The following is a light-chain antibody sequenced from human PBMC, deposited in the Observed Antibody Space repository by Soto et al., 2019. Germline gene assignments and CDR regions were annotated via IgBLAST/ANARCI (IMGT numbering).Light chain of an antibody. CDR2: WVS. Sequence: DIVMTQSPDSLAVSLGERATINCKSSQSVLYSSNNKNYLAWYQQKPGQPPKLLIYWVSTRESGVPDRFSGSGSGTDFTLTISSLQAEDVAVYYCQQYYSTSLFTFGPGTKVDIK. CDR1: QSVLYSSNNKNY. CDR3: QQYYSTSLFT. V-gene: IGKV4-1*01. J-gene: IGKJ3*01.